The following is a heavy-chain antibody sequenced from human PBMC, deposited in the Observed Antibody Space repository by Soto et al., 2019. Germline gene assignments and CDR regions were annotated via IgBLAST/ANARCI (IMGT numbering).Heavy chain of an antibody. Sequence: SETLSLTCSVSGGSFSSETYYWSWIRQPPGKGLEWIGEINHSGSIHYNPSLKSRVTISADTPNNQFSLKLSSVTAADTAVYYCARGSQWLDYWGQGALVTVSS. CDR2: INHSGSI. J-gene: IGHJ4*02. V-gene: IGHV4-34*01. CDR3: ARGSQWLDY. CDR1: GGSFSSETYY. D-gene: IGHD6-19*01.